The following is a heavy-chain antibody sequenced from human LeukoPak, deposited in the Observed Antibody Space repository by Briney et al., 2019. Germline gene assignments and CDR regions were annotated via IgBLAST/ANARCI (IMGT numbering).Heavy chain of an antibody. J-gene: IGHJ3*02. D-gene: IGHD1-7*01. CDR1: GVSISGYY. CDR3: ARGNSGAFDI. CDR2: VYYTGDT. V-gene: IGHV4-59*01. Sequence: SETLSLTCTVSGVSISGYYWSWIRQPPGKGLEWIGFVYYTGDTNYNPSLKGRVSISGDTSKNQFSLRLSSVTAADTAVYYCARGNSGAFDIWGQGTMVTVSS.